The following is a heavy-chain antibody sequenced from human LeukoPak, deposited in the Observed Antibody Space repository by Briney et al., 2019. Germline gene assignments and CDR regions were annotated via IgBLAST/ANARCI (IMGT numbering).Heavy chain of an antibody. CDR1: GYTFTGYY. CDR2: INPGDGST. V-gene: IGHV1-46*01. CDR3: ARVQDLYFFDY. J-gene: IGHJ4*02. Sequence: GASVKVSCKASGYTFTGYYMHWVRQAPGQGLEWMGIINPGDGSTRYAQKFQGRVTMTRDLSTSTVYMELSSLRSEDTAVYYCARVQDLYFFDYWGQGTLVTVSS.